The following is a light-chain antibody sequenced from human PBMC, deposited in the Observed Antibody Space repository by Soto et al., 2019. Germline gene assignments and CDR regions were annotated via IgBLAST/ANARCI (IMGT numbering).Light chain of an antibody. V-gene: IGKV3-20*01. CDR1: QSVSSSY. Sequence: EIVLTQSPGTLSLSPGERATLSCRASQSVSSSYLAWYQQKPGQPPRLVMYATSSRATGIPARFSGSGSGTDFTLTISRLEPEDFAVYYCQPYGSSSCTFGQGTKV. J-gene: IGKJ1*01. CDR3: QPYGSSSCT. CDR2: ATS.